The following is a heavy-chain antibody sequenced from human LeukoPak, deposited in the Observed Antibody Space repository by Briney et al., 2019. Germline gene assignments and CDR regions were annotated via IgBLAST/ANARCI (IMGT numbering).Heavy chain of an antibody. V-gene: IGHV4-59*01. Sequence: SETLSLTCTVSGGSISSYYWSWIRQPPGKALEWIGYIYYSGSTNYNPSLKSRVTISVDTSKNQFSLKLSSVTAADTAVYYCARVKTTVTGEYYFDYWGQGTLVTVSS. CDR2: IYYSGST. CDR1: GGSISSYY. CDR3: ARVKTTVTGEYYFDY. D-gene: IGHD4-17*01. J-gene: IGHJ4*02.